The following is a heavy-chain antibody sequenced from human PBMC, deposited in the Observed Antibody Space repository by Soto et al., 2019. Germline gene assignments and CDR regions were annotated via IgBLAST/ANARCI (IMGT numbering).Heavy chain of an antibody. J-gene: IGHJ4*02. CDR3: ASMGYHYGSGSYPLDY. CDR1: GGSIGSYY. CDR2: MYNSGST. D-gene: IGHD3-10*01. Sequence: SETLSLTCPVSGGSIGSYYWTWIRQPPGKGLEWIGFMYNSGSTHYNPSLKSRVTISLDTSKNQFSLNLRSVTAADTAVYYCASMGYHYGSGSYPLDYWGQGTLVTVSS. V-gene: IGHV4-59*08.